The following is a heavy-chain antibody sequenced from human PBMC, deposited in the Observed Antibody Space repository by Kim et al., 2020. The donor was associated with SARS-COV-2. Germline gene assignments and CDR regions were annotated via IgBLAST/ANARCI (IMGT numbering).Heavy chain of an antibody. Sequence: SETLSLTCTVSGGSISSYYWSWIRQPPGKGLEWIGYIYYSGSTNYNPSLKSRVTISVDTSKNQFSLKLSSVTAADTAVYYCASTLWAFASGAYGMDVWGRGTTVTVSS. CDR2: IYYSGST. CDR3: ASTLWAFASGAYGMDV. CDR1: GGSISSYY. V-gene: IGHV4-59*01. J-gene: IGHJ6*02. D-gene: IGHD1-26*01.